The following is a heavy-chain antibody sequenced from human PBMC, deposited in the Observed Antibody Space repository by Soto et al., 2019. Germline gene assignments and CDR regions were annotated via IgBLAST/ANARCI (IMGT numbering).Heavy chain of an antibody. J-gene: IGHJ4*02. D-gene: IGHD3-16*01. CDR3: ARGEGSGSNALGH. CDR1: GFTVSKNY. CDR2: IQDGGSI. Sequence: PGGSRRLSCAASGFTVSKNYMTWGRQAPGKGLEWVAVIQDGGSISYADSVSDRFTISRDNAKNTVFLEMNSLRPEDTAVYFCARGEGSGSNALGHWGQGTLVTVSS. V-gene: IGHV3-66*01.